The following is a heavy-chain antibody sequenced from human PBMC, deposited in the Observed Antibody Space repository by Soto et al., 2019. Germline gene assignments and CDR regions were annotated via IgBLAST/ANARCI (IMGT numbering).Heavy chain of an antibody. V-gene: IGHV4-59*01. D-gene: IGHD1-26*01. CDR1: GGSISSYY. CDR2: IYGTGTT. CDR3: AGFSSGTYLFDL. J-gene: IGHJ5*02. Sequence: SETLSLTCTVSGGSISSYYWSWIRQPPGKGLEWIGYIYGTGTTNYSPSLTNRVTISVDMSKNQFSLRLSSVTAADTAVYYCAGFSSGTYLFDLWGQGTPVTVSS.